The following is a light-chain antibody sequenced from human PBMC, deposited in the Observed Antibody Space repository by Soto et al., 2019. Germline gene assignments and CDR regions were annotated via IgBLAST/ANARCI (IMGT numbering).Light chain of an antibody. Sequence: DIPMTQSPSSVSASVGDRVTITCRASRVISSWLAWYQQKPGKAPNLLIYAASNLQSGVPSRFSASGSRSDFTLTISSLQPEDFATYYCQQSNSFPITFGQGTRLEI. CDR2: AAS. J-gene: IGKJ5*01. CDR1: RVISSW. V-gene: IGKV1-12*01. CDR3: QQSNSFPIT.